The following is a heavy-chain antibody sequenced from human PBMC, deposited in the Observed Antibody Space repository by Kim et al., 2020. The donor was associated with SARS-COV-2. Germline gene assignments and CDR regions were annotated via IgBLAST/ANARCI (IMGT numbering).Heavy chain of an antibody. D-gene: IGHD1-26*01. Sequence: GGSLRLSCAASGFPFSTYWMYWVRQAPGKGLEWLVNIKDDGSDKYYVDSVKGRFTVSRDNAKNSLYLHMTSLRAEDTAVYFCARDRWVGEAMCGWGPGTT. CDR3: ARDRWVGEAMCG. CDR1: GFPFSTYW. V-gene: IGHV3-7*05. J-gene: IGHJ6*02. CDR2: IKDDGSDK.